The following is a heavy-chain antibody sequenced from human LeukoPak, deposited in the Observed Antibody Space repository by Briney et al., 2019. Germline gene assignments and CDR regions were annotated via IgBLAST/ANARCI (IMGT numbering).Heavy chain of an antibody. CDR3: GRHLPGWRGIDY. J-gene: IGHJ4*02. Sequence: SETLSLTCAVYGASLDGYYWNWIRQSPGKGPEWIGEISDSGSTIYNPSLKSRLTISSDKSKKQFSLRLTSVTAADTAVYYCGRHLPGWRGIDYWGRGTPATVSS. D-gene: IGHD6-19*01. V-gene: IGHV4-34*01. CDR2: ISDSGST. CDR1: GASLDGYY.